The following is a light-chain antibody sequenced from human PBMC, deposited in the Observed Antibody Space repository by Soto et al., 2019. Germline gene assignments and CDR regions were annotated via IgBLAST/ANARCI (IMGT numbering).Light chain of an antibody. CDR2: KDR. CDR3: QSADISGSSV. CDR1: VLSEQS. Sequence: SYELTQPPSVSVSPGQTAGITCNGDVLSEQSSYWYQQKPGQAPVLVISKDRERPSGIPERFSASTSGTTVTLTISGVQAEDEADYFCQSADISGSSVFGTGTKVTVL. V-gene: IGLV3-25*02. J-gene: IGLJ1*01.